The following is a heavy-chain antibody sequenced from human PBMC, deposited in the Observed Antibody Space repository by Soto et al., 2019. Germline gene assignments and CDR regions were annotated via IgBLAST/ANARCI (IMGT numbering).Heavy chain of an antibody. D-gene: IGHD2-8*02. J-gene: IGHJ4*02. V-gene: IGHV3-23*01. CDR3: AKGHCVRHDTGLPWDD. Sequence: HLLESGGALAQPGGSLRLSCIASGFTFSDYAMSCVRQSPGKELEWVATINGGGAGTYYTDSVKGRFTVSRDNSKTMLSLQMNNLNAEYTALYYCAKGHCVRHDTGLPWDDWGLGTLVTVTS. CDR2: INGGGAGT. CDR1: GFTFSDYA.